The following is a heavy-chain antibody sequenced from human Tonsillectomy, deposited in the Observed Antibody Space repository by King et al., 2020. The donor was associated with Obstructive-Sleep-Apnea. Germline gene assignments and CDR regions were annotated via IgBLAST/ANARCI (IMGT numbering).Heavy chain of an antibody. CDR2: ISSNGDNV. CDR1: GFTFSDYY. J-gene: IGHJ4*02. CDR3: AKDMGVGGAFHY. D-gene: IGHD1-26*01. V-gene: IGHV3-11*01. Sequence: VQLVESGGGLVKPGGSLRLSCAASGFTFSDYYISWVRQAPGKGLEWISYISSNGDNVWYADSVKGRFSVSGDNAKSSMYVQMNSLRDEDTAVYYCAKDMGVGGAFHYWGQGTLVTVSS.